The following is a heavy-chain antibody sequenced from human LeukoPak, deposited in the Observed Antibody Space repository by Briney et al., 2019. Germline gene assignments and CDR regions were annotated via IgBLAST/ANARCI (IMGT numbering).Heavy chain of an antibody. CDR2: IYYSGST. CDR1: GGSISSYY. D-gene: IGHD3-22*01. Sequence: SETLSLTCTVSGGSISSYYWSWIRQPPGKGLEWIGYIYYSGSTNYNPSLKSRVTTSVDTSKNQFSLKLSSVTAADTAVYYCARASHYYDSSGYWTAGAFDIWGQGTMVTVSS. CDR3: ARASHYYDSSGYWTAGAFDI. V-gene: IGHV4-59*01. J-gene: IGHJ3*02.